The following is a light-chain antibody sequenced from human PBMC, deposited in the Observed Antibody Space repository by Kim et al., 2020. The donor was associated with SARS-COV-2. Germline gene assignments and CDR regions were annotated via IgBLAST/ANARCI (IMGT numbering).Light chain of an antibody. Sequence: DIQMTQSPSSLSASVGERVTITCRASQGISNYLAWYQQKPGKVPELLIYRASILQSGVPSRFSGSGSGTDFTLTISGLQPGDFATYFCQQYNDVPITFGQGTRLEIK. V-gene: IGKV1-27*01. CDR3: QQYNDVPIT. CDR1: QGISNY. CDR2: RAS. J-gene: IGKJ5*01.